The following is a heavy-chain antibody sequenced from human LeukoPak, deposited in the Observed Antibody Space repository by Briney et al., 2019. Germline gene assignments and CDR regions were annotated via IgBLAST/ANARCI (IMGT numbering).Heavy chain of an antibody. V-gene: IGHV3-30*18. CDR3: AKGYGFDSSGSEHYFEN. Sequence: GRSLRLSCAASGFTFNSYGMHWVRQAPGKGLEWVAVISYDGGNKYYAHSVKGRFAISRDTSKNTLYLQMNSLRAEDTAVYYCAKGYGFDSSGSEHYFENWGQGILVTVSS. J-gene: IGHJ4*02. CDR2: ISYDGGNK. CDR1: GFTFNSYG. D-gene: IGHD3-22*01.